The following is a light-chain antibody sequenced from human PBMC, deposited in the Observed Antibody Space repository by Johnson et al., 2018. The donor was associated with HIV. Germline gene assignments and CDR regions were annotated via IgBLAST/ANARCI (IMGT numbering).Light chain of an antibody. CDR2: DNN. Sequence: QSVLTQPPSVSAAPGQKVTISCSGSSSNIGNNYVSWYQQLPGTAPKLLIYDNNKRPSGIPDRFSGSKSGTSATLGITGLQNGDEADYYCGKWDSSLSAYVFGTGTKVTVL. CDR1: SSNIGNNY. CDR3: GKWDSSLSAYV. V-gene: IGLV1-51*01. J-gene: IGLJ1*01.